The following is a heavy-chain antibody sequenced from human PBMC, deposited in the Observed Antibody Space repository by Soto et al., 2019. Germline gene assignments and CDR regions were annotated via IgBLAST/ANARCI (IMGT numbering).Heavy chain of an antibody. D-gene: IGHD2-2*01. V-gene: IGHV3-33*01. Sequence: GGSLRLSCAASGFTFSSYGMHWVRQAPGKGLEWVAVIWYDGSNKYYADSVKGRFTISRDNSKNTLYLQMNSLRAEDTAVYYCARRVPAAIRDYYYYGMDVWGQGTTVIVSS. J-gene: IGHJ6*02. CDR2: IWYDGSNK. CDR3: ARRVPAAIRDYYYYGMDV. CDR1: GFTFSSYG.